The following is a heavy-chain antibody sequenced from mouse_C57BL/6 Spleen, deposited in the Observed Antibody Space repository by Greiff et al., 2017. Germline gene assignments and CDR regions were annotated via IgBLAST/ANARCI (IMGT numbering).Heavy chain of an antibody. CDR1: GYSFTGYY. J-gene: IGHJ3*01. D-gene: IGHD2-4*01. CDR2: INPSTGGT. Sequence: VQLKQSGPELVKPGASVKISCKASGYSFTGYYMNWVKQSPEKSLEWIGEINPSTGGTTYNQKFKAKATLPVDKSSSTAYMQLKSLTSEDSAVYYCARSYYDYDGFAYWGQGTLVTVSA. CDR3: ARSYYDYDGFAY. V-gene: IGHV1-42*01.